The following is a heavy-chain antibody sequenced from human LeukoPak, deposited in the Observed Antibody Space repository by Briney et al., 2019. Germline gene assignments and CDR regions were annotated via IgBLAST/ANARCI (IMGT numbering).Heavy chain of an antibody. J-gene: IGHJ5*02. V-gene: IGHV3-23*01. CDR1: GFTFSSYA. CDR2: ISGSGGST. D-gene: IGHD1-26*01. Sequence: PGGSLRLSCAAPGFTFSSYATSWVRQAPGKGLEWVSAISGSGGSTYYADSVKGRFTISRDNSKNTLYLQMNSLRAEDTAVYYCAKGPAIVAARSWDWFDPWGQGTLVTVSS. CDR3: AKGPAIVAARSWDWFDP.